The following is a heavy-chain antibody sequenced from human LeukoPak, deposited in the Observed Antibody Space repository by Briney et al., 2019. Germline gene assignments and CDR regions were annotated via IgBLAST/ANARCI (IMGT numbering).Heavy chain of an antibody. V-gene: IGHV1-18*01. Sequence: GASVKVSCKASGYTFTSYGISWVRQAPGQGLEWMGWISAYNGNTNYAQKLQARVTMTTDTSTSTAYMELRSLRSDDTAVYYCAREILGRGAVAGTMDYWGQGTLVTVSS. CDR3: AREILGRGAVAGTMDY. CDR2: ISAYNGNT. CDR1: GYTFTSYG. D-gene: IGHD6-19*01. J-gene: IGHJ4*02.